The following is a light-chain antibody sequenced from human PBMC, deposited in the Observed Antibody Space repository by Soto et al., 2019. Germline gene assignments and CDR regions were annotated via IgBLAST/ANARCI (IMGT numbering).Light chain of an antibody. Sequence: DIQMTQSPSTLSGSVGDRVTITCRASQTISSWLAWYQQKPGKAPKLLISGASTLQSGVPSRFSGSGSGTEFTLTISSLQSEDFAVYYCQQYKNWPRTFGRGTKVDI. J-gene: IGKJ4*02. CDR1: QTISSW. CDR3: QQYKNWPRT. V-gene: IGKV1-5*01. CDR2: GAS.